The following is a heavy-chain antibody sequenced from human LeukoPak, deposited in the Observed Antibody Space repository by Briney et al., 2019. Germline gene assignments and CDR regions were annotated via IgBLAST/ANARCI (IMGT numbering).Heavy chain of an antibody. CDR3: ARGRGYIFDFWNPHSSPPNYYMDV. D-gene: IGHD3-3*01. CDR2: ISSSSSTI. J-gene: IGHJ6*03. CDR1: GFTFSSYS. Sequence: PGGSLRLSCAASGFTFSSYSMNWVRQAPGKGLEWVSYISSSSSTIYYADSVKGRFTISRDNAKNSLYLQMNSLRAEDTAVYYCARGRGYIFDFWNPHSSPPNYYMDVWGKGTTVTVSS. V-gene: IGHV3-48*01.